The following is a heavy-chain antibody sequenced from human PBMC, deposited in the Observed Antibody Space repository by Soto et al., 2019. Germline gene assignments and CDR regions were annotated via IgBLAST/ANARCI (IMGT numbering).Heavy chain of an antibody. V-gene: IGHV3-30*09. Sequence: PGGSLRFSCSASGFTFTSFAIHWVRQAPGKGLEWVAVISENGVNKYSAESVRGRFVISRDNSKNTVELEMNSLRPEDTAIYFCARRLTKTVSALGYWGQGTLVTVSS. J-gene: IGHJ4*02. CDR3: ARRLTKTVSALGY. CDR2: ISENGVNK. D-gene: IGHD2-8*01. CDR1: GFTFTSFA.